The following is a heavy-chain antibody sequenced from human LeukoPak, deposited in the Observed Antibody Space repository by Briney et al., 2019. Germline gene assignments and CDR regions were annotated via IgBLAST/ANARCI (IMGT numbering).Heavy chain of an antibody. CDR2: ISGSGGST. CDR3: ANDGAYYDINTYAFDI. J-gene: IGHJ3*02. Sequence: PGGSLRLSCAASGFTFSSYATSWVRQAPGKGLEWVSGISGSGGSTYYADSVKGRFTISRDNSKKTLYLQMNSLRAEDTAVYYCANDGAYYDINTYAFDIWGQGTMVTVSS. V-gene: IGHV3-23*01. CDR1: GFTFSSYA. D-gene: IGHD3-22*01.